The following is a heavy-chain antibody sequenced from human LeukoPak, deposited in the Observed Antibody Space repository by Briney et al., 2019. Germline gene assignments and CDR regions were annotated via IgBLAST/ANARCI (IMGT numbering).Heavy chain of an antibody. CDR3: ARDADPYDIVVVPAWFDP. Sequence: GGSLRLPCAASGFTFSSYAMHWVRQAPGKGLEWVAVISYDGSNKYYADSVKGRFTISRDNSKNTLYLQMNSLRAEDTAVYYCARDADPYDIVVVPAWFDPWGQGTLVTVSS. J-gene: IGHJ5*02. CDR1: GFTFSSYA. V-gene: IGHV3-30-3*01. D-gene: IGHD2-2*01. CDR2: ISYDGSNK.